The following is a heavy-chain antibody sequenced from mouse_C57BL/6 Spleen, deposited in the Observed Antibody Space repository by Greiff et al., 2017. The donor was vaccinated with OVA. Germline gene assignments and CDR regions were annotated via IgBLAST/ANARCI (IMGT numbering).Heavy chain of an antibody. CDR1: GYSITSGYY. Sequence: EVKLQESGPGLVKPSQSLSLTCSVTGYSITSGYYWNWIRQFPGNKLEWMGYISYDGSNNYNPSLKNRISITRDTSKNQFFLKLNSVTTEDTATYYCARDSSGYYFDYWGQGTTLTVSS. CDR3: ARDSSGYYFDY. J-gene: IGHJ2*01. CDR2: ISYDGSN. D-gene: IGHD3-2*02. V-gene: IGHV3-6*01.